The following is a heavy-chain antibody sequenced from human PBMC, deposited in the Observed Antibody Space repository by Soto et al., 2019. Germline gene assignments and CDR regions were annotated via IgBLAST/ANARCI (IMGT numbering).Heavy chain of an antibody. V-gene: IGHV1-3*01. Sequence: ASVKVSCKASGYTFTSYAMHWVRQAPGHRLEWMGWINAGNGNTKYSQNFQGRVTITRDTSASTAYMELSSLRSEDTAVYYCARESVLWVCMWGSGAFAIWGQGTMDTVSS. J-gene: IGHJ3*02. CDR2: INAGNGNT. CDR1: GYTFTSYA. CDR3: ARESVLWVCMWGSGAFAI. D-gene: IGHD6-19*01.